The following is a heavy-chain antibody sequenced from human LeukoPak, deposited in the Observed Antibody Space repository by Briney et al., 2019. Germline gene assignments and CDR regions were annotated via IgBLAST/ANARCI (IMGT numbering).Heavy chain of an antibody. D-gene: IGHD1-26*01. CDR1: GYSFTSYW. Sequence: GESLKISCKGSGYSFTSYWIGWVRQMPGKGLEWMGIIYPGDSDTRYSPSFQGQVTISADKSISTAYLQWSSLKASDTAMYYCATHPLLGDYYDYYYMDVCGKATTVTASS. J-gene: IGHJ6*03. V-gene: IGHV5-51*01. CDR2: IYPGDSDT. CDR3: ATHPLLGDYYDYYYMDV.